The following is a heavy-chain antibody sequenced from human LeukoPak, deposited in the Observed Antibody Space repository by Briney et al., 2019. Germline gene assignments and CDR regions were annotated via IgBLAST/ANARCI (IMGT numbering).Heavy chain of an antibody. D-gene: IGHD3-10*01. CDR3: ARTSRVRGVIR. J-gene: IGHJ4*02. V-gene: IGHV4-38-2*02. CDR1: GYSISSGYY. CDR2: IYHSGST. Sequence: PSETLSLTCTVSGYSISSGYYWGWIRQPPGKGLEWIGSIYHSGSTYYNPSLKSRVTISVDTSKNQFSLKLSSVTAADTAVYYCARTSRVRGVIRWGQGTLVTVSS.